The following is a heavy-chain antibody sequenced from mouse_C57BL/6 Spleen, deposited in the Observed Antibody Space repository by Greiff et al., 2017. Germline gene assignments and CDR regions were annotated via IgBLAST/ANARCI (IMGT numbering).Heavy chain of an antibody. J-gene: IGHJ1*03. V-gene: IGHV5-17*01. CDR2: ISSGSSTI. CDR3: ARGYYGSVGGAYWYFDV. Sequence: EVKLVASGGGLVKPGGSLKLSCAASGFTFSDSGMHWVRQAPEKGLEWVAYISSGSSTIYYADTVTGRFTLSRDNAKNNLFLQMTSLRSEDTAMYYCARGYYGSVGGAYWYFDVWGTGTTVTVSS. D-gene: IGHD1-1*01. CDR1: GFTFSDSG.